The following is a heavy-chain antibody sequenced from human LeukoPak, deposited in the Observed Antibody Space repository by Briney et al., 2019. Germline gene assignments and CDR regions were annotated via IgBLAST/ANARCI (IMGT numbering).Heavy chain of an antibody. CDR1: GFTFSSYA. Sequence: GGSLRLSCAASGFTFSSYAMSWVRQAPGKGLEWVSAICGSGGSTYYADSVKGRFTISRDNSKNTLYLQMNSLRAEDTAVYYCAKDNDDSGSYYDYWGQGTLVTVSS. CDR2: ICGSGGST. J-gene: IGHJ4*02. D-gene: IGHD1-26*01. V-gene: IGHV3-23*01. CDR3: AKDNDDSGSYYDY.